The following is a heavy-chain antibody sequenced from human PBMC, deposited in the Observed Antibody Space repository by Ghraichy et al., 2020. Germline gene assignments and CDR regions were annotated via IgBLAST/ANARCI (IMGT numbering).Heavy chain of an antibody. D-gene: IGHD2/OR15-2a*01. V-gene: IGHV1-3*01. Sequence: GRVTITRDTSASTAYMELSSLRSEDTAVYYCARAYTTLSTPYNWFDPWGQGTLVTVSS. CDR3: ARAYTTLSTPYNWFDP. J-gene: IGHJ5*02.